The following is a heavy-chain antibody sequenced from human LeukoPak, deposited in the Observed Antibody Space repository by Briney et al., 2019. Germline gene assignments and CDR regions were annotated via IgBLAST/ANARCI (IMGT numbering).Heavy chain of an antibody. D-gene: IGHD6-13*01. Sequence: GGSLRLSCAASGFTFDDYAMHWVRQAPGKGLEWVSGISWNSGSIGYADSVKGRFTISRDNAKNSLYLQMNSLRAEDTALYYCAKAKSAAGMGDAFDIWGQGTMVTVSS. J-gene: IGHJ3*02. CDR2: ISWNSGSI. CDR3: AKAKSAAGMGDAFDI. V-gene: IGHV3-9*01. CDR1: GFTFDDYA.